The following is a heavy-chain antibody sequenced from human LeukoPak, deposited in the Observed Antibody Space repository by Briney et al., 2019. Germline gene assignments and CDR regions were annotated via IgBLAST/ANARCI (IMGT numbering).Heavy chain of an antibody. CDR1: GFTFSSYS. V-gene: IGHV3-48*02. Sequence: GGSLRLSCAASGFTFSSYSMNWVRQAPGKGLEWVSYISSSSSTIYYADSVKGRFTISRDNAKNSLYLQMNSLRDEDTAVYYCARDFSEYSYGYDCYYYGMDVWGQGTTVTVSS. D-gene: IGHD5-18*01. CDR2: ISSSSSTI. J-gene: IGHJ6*02. CDR3: ARDFSEYSYGYDCYYYGMDV.